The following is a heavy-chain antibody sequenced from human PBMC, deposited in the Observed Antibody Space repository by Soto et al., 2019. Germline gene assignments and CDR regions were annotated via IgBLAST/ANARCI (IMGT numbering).Heavy chain of an antibody. J-gene: IGHJ6*02. V-gene: IGHV3-23*01. CDR1: GFTFSSYA. CDR2: ISGSGGST. D-gene: IGHD5-18*01. CDR3: ASRGDRAHYYYYGMDV. Sequence: EVQLLESGGGLVQPGGSLRLSCAASGFTFSSYAMSWVRQAPRKGLEWVSAISGSGGSTYYADSVKGRFTISRDNSKNTLYLQMNSLRAEDTAVYYCASRGDRAHYYYYGMDVWGQGTTVTVSS.